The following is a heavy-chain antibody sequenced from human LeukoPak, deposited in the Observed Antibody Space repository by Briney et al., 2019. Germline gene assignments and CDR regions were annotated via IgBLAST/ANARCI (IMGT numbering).Heavy chain of an antibody. CDR1: GFTFSCYG. D-gene: IGHD3-10*01. V-gene: IGHV3-23*01. CDR2: ISVSGGST. CDR3: ANYLLWFGETNFDY. Sequence: GGSLRLSCAASGFTFSCYGMSWVRQAPGKGLEWVSAISVSGGSTYYADSVKGRFTISRDNSKNTLYLQMNSLRAEDTAVYYCANYLLWFGETNFDYWGQGTLVTVSS. J-gene: IGHJ4*02.